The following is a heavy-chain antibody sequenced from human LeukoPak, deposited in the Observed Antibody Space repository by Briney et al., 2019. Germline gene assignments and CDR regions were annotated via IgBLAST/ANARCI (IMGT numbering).Heavy chain of an antibody. Sequence: PSETLSLTCTVSGGSISSYYWSWIRQPAGKGLEWIGRIYTSGSTNYNPSLKSRVTMSVDTSKNQFSLKLSSVTAADTAVYYCAREVVGATMASYYYYYYMDVWGKGTTVTISS. D-gene: IGHD1-26*01. CDR2: IYTSGST. CDR1: GGSISSYY. CDR3: AREVVGATMASYYYYYYMDV. V-gene: IGHV4-4*07. J-gene: IGHJ6*03.